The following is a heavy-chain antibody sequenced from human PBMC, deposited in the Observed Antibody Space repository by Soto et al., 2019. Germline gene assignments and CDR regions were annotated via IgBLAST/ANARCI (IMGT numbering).Heavy chain of an antibody. Sequence: SVKVSCKASGFTFTSSAVQWVRQARGQRLEWIGWIVVGSGNTNYAQKFQERVTITRDMSTSTAYMELSSLRSEDTAVYYCAAWVYDILTGYCPYYYYGMDVWGQGTTVTVSS. CDR1: GFTFTSSA. V-gene: IGHV1-58*01. D-gene: IGHD3-9*01. CDR3: AAWVYDILTGYCPYYYYGMDV. J-gene: IGHJ6*02. CDR2: IVVGSGNT.